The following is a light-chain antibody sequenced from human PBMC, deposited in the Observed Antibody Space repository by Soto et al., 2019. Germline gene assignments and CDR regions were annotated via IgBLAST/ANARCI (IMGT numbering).Light chain of an antibody. Sequence: DIQMTQSPSTLSASVGDRVTITCRASQSISSWLAWYQQKPGKAPNLLIYKASSLEGGVPSRFSGSGSGTEFTLTISSLQPDDFATYYCQQYSTYSRTFDQGTRVEIK. CDR2: KAS. CDR1: QSISSW. J-gene: IGKJ1*01. CDR3: QQYSTYSRT. V-gene: IGKV1-5*03.